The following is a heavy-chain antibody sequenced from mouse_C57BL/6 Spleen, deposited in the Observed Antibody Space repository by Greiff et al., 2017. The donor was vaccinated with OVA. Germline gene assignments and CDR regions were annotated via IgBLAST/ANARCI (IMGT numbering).Heavy chain of an antibody. Sequence: VMLVESGAELARPGASVKLSCKASGYTFTSYGISWVKQRTGQGLEWIGEIYPRSGNTYYNEKFKGKATLTADKSSSTAYMELRSLTSEDSAVYFCARPVVATDYFDYWGQGTTLTVSS. CDR2: IYPRSGNT. J-gene: IGHJ2*01. D-gene: IGHD1-1*01. CDR3: ARPVVATDYFDY. V-gene: IGHV1-81*01. CDR1: GYTFTSYG.